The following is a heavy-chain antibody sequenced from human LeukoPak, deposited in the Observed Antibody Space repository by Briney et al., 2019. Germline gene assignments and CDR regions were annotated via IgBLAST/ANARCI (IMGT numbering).Heavy chain of an antibody. CDR3: ARDSPFDP. Sequence: SETLSLTCTVSGGSLSNYYGSWIRQPPGTGLEWSGHIYYSGSTNYNPSPKSRATISVDTSKNQFSLKLSSVTAADTAVYYGARDSPFDPWGQGTLVTVSS. J-gene: IGHJ5*02. CDR1: GGSLSNYY. V-gene: IGHV4-59*01. CDR2: IYYSGST.